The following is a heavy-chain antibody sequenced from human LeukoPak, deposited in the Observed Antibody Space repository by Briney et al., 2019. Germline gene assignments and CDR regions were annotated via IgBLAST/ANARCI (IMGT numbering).Heavy chain of an antibody. CDR1: GGSFSGYY. V-gene: IGHV4-34*01. D-gene: IGHD3-10*01. CDR3: ARLVAYYGSGSPGDY. Sequence: TTSETLSLTCAVYGGSFSGYYWSWIHQPPGKGLEWIGEINHSGSTNYNPSLKSRVTMSVDTSKNQFSLKLSSVTAADTAVYYCARLVAYYGSGSPGDYWGQGTLVTVSS. CDR2: INHSGST. J-gene: IGHJ4*02.